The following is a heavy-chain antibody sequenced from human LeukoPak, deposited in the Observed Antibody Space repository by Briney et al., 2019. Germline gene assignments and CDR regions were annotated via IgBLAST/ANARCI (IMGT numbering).Heavy chain of an antibody. CDR2: ISYDGSNK. CDR3: ASPKWVAQGYYYGMDV. CDR1: GFTFSSYG. D-gene: IGHD2-15*01. Sequence: GGSLRLSCAASGFTFSSYGMHWVRQAPGKGLEWVAVISYDGSNKYYADSVKGRFTISRDNSKNTLYLQMNSLRAEDTAVYYCASPKWVAQGYYYGMDVWGQGTTVTVSS. J-gene: IGHJ6*02. V-gene: IGHV3-30*03.